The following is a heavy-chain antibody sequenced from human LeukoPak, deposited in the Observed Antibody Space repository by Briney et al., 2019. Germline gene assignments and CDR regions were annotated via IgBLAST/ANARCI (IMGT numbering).Heavy chain of an antibody. CDR2: IYSGGST. CDR1: GFTVSSNY. D-gene: IGHD3-10*01. J-gene: IGHJ6*02. Sequence: GGSLRLSCAASGFTVSSNYMSWVRQAPGKGLEWVSVIYSGGSTYYADSVKGRFTISRDNSKNTLYLQMNSLRAEDTAVYYCAKGGYGSGKIYYYYYYGMDVWGQGTTVTVSS. V-gene: IGHV3-53*01. CDR3: AKGGYGSGKIYYYYYYGMDV.